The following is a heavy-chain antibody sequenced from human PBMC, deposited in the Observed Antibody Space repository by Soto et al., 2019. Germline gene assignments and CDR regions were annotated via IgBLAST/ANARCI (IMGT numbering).Heavy chain of an antibody. J-gene: IGHJ5*01. CDR1: AGSTSSSSYF. CDR3: GRPPSDFWFAS. D-gene: IGHD2-21*02. Sequence: SETRSHTCSGSAGSTSSSSYFWGCIRQPPGKGLEWIGSIYYSGSTYYNPSLKSRVTVSVDTSKNQFSLKLSSVTAADTAVYFCGRPPSDFWFASWGQGPLV. CDR2: IYYSGST. V-gene: IGHV4-39*01.